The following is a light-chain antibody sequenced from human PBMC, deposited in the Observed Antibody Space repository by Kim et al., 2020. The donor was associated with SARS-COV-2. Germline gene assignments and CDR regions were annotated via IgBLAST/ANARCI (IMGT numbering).Light chain of an antibody. CDR3: QQRTDLYS. J-gene: IGKJ2*01. CDR2: DAS. V-gene: IGKV3-11*01. CDR1: QSINTS. Sequence: PPLPQAERAALACRPVQSINTSFAWYQQQPGQAPRLLTYDASHRPTGIPARFSGSGSGTDFTLTISRLETEDFAVYYCQQRTDLYSFGQGTRLEI.